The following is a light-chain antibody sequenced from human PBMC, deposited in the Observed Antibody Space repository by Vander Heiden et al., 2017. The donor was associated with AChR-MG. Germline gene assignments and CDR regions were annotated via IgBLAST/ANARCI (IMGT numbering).Light chain of an antibody. Sequence: QSVLTQPPSASATPGQRVTISCSGSSSNIVSNNVNCYQQHPRTAPKLLIYSNNQRPSGVPDRFSGSKSGTSASLAISGLQSEDEADYYCAAWDDSRNGWVFGGGTKLTVL. J-gene: IGLJ3*02. CDR2: SNN. CDR3: AAWDDSRNGWV. CDR1: SSNIVSNN. V-gene: IGLV1-44*01.